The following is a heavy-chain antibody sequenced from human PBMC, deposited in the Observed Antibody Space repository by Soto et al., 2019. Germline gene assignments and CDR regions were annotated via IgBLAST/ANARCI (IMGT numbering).Heavy chain of an antibody. D-gene: IGHD3-10*01. Sequence: QVQLVQSGAEVKKPGSSVKVSCKASGGTFSNYALISWVRQAPGQGLEWMGGIIPIDATVNYAQKFQGRSTITADESTNTAYMDLGSLRSEDTAVYYCARDLLGFGYTYGDVWGQGTTVTVSS. CDR1: GGTFSNYA. CDR3: ARDLLGFGYTYGDV. CDR2: IIPIDATV. J-gene: IGHJ6*01. V-gene: IGHV1-69*12.